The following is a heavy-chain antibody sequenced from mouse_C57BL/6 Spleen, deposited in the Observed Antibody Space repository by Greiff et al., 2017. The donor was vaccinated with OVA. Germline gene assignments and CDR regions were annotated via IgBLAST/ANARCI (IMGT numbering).Heavy chain of an antibody. CDR3: ARDWAVAY. V-gene: IGHV1-64*01. CDR1: GYIFTSYW. Sequence: VQLQQPGAELVNPGASVKLSCKASGYIFTSYWMHWVKQRPGQGLEWIGMIHPNSGSTNYNEKFKSKATLTVDKSSSTAYMQLSSLTSEDSAVYYCARDWAVAYWGQGTLVTVSA. D-gene: IGHD4-1*01. CDR2: IHPNSGST. J-gene: IGHJ3*01.